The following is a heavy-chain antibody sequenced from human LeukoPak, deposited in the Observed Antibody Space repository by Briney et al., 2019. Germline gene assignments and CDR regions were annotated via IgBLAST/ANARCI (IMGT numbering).Heavy chain of an antibody. D-gene: IGHD3-10*01. CDR3: ARANGGDGSGSYYNTYYYYYMDI. J-gene: IGHJ6*03. CDR1: GYSFTSYW. Sequence: GESLKISCKGSGYSFTSYWIGWVRQMPGKSLERMGIIYPGDSDTRYSPSFQGQVTISADKSISTAYLQWSSLKASDTAMYYCARANGGDGSGSYYNTYYYYYMDIWGKGTTVTLSS. V-gene: IGHV5-51*01. CDR2: IYPGDSDT.